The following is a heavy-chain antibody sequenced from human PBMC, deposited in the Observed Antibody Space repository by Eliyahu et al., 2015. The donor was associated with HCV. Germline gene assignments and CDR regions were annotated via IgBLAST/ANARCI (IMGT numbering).Heavy chain of an antibody. CDR1: GFTFSTXE. Sequence: EVQLVESGGGLVQPGGSLRLSCAASGFTFSTXEMNWVRQAPGKGVEWVAYISNGSSTIYYADSVRGRFTISRDNAKNSLYLQMNSLGAEDTALYYCASVTTDDTVDIWGQGTMVTVSS. CDR2: ISNGSSTI. CDR3: ASVTTDDTVDI. V-gene: IGHV3-48*03. J-gene: IGHJ3*02. D-gene: IGHD4-11*01.